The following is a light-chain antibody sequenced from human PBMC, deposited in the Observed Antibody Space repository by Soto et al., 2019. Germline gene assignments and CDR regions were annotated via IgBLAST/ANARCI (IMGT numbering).Light chain of an antibody. CDR2: DTS. J-gene: IGKJ1*01. V-gene: IGKV1-5*01. CDR3: QQYATYSGT. Sequence: DIQMTQSPSTLSASVGDRVTITCRASQSVRRFLAWYQQKPGKAPNLLIYDTSTLEGGVPSRFSGSGSGTGFTLTISSLQPDDGATYYCQQYATYSGTFGQGTKVEVQ. CDR1: QSVRRF.